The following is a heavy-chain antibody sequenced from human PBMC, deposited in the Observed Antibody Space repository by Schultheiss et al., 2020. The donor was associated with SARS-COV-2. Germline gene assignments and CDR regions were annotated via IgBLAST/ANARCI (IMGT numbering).Heavy chain of an antibody. D-gene: IGHD3-22*01. Sequence: SETLSLTCTVSGGSISSGSYYWSWIRQPAGKGLEWIGSIYYSGSTYYNPSLKSRVTISADTSKNQFSLKLSSVTAADTAVYYCARVNSSGYFLYYFDYWGQGTLVTVSS. J-gene: IGHJ4*02. CDR2: IYYSGST. CDR1: GGSISSGSYY. CDR3: ARVNSSGYFLYYFDY. V-gene: IGHV4-39*07.